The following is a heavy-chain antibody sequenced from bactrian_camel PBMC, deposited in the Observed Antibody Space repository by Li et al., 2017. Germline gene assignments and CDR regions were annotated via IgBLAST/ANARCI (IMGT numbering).Heavy chain of an antibody. CDR3: AADCFAGTTIAPVDSGV. CDR2: IYSADGTT. D-gene: IGHD4*01. CDR1: GKTYSAYC. J-gene: IGHJ6*01. Sequence: QVQLVESGGGSVQAGGSPRLSCAASGKTYSAYCMGWLRQTQGKEREGTASIYSADGTTHYADSVKGRFTISHDNAKKTLYLQMNSLKPEDTAMYYCAADCFAGTTIAPVDSGVWGQGTQVTVS. V-gene: IGHV3-2*01.